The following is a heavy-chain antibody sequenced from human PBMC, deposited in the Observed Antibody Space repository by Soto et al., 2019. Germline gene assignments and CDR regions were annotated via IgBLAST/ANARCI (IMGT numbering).Heavy chain of an antibody. J-gene: IGHJ4*02. Sequence: QVQLVESGGGVVQPGRSLRLSCAASGFTFSSYAMHWVRQAPGKGLEWVAVISYDGSNKYYADSVKGRFTISRDNSKNTLYLQMNSLRAEDTAVYYCARTSLAYCGGDCLTHSDYWGQGTLVTVSS. D-gene: IGHD2-21*02. CDR2: ISYDGSNK. V-gene: IGHV3-30-3*01. CDR3: ARTSLAYCGGDCLTHSDY. CDR1: GFTFSSYA.